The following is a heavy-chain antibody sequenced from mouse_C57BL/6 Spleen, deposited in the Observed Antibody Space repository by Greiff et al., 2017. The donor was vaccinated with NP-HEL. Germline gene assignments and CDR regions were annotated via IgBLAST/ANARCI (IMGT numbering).Heavy chain of an antibody. CDR3: AYDYDEAWFAY. CDR2: INPNNGGT. CDR1: GYTFTDYN. J-gene: IGHJ3*01. V-gene: IGHV1-22*01. Sequence: VQLQQSGPELVKPGASVKMSCKASGYTFTDYNMHWVKQSHGKSLEWIGYINPNNGGTSYNQKFKGKATLTVNKSSSTAYMELRSLTSEDSAVYYCAYDYDEAWFAYWGQGTLVTVSA. D-gene: IGHD2-4*01.